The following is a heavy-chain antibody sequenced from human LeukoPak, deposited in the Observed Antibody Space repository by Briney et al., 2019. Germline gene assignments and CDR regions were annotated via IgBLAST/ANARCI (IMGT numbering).Heavy chain of an antibody. CDR1: GFTFSSYA. CDR2: ISYDGSNK. Sequence: GGSLRLSCAASGFTFSSYAMHWVRQAPGKGLEWVAVISYDGSNKYYADSVKGRFTISRDNSKNTLHLQMNSLRAEDTAVYYCARGPLSLYYYDSSGYFLSPNYFDYWGQGTLVTVSS. J-gene: IGHJ4*02. D-gene: IGHD3-22*01. V-gene: IGHV3-30-3*01. CDR3: ARGPLSLYYYDSSGYFLSPNYFDY.